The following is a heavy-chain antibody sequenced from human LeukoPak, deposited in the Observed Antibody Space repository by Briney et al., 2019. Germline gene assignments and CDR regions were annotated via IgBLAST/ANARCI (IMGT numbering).Heavy chain of an antibody. Sequence: KPGGSLRLSCAASGFSFSDNYMSWVRQAPGKGLEWISYISGNSGYTKYADSVKGRFTIYRDNARKSLYLQMNNVTVEDTAVYYCAKGAMPYYDGSGYNYFDYWGQGTPVTVSS. CDR2: ISGNSGYT. V-gene: IGHV3-11*05. J-gene: IGHJ4*02. D-gene: IGHD3-22*01. CDR1: GFSFSDNY. CDR3: AKGAMPYYDGSGYNYFDY.